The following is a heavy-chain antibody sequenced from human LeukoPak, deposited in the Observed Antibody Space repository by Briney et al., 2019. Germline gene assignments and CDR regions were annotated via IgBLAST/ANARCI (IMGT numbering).Heavy chain of an antibody. CDR1: GFTFSSYA. Sequence: GGSLRLSCAASGFTFSSYAMSWVRQAPGKGLEWVSSISSSSSYIYYADSVKGRFTISRDNAKNSLYLQMNSLRAEDTAVYYCAREMRGYSYGSADYWGQGTLVTVSS. CDR2: ISSSSSYI. CDR3: AREMRGYSYGSADY. V-gene: IGHV3-21*01. J-gene: IGHJ4*02. D-gene: IGHD5-18*01.